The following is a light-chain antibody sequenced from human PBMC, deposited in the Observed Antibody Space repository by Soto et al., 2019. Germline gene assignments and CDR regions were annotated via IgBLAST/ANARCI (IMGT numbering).Light chain of an antibody. CDR3: QQYENYWT. CDR1: QSVSYH. Sequence: VVMTQTPATLSVSPGGRVTLSCRASQSVSYHVAWYQQKPGQTPRLVIYDASIRASGIPARFSGSGSGTEFTLTISSLQPEDFAIYYCQQYENYWTFGQGTKVDIK. V-gene: IGKV3-15*01. CDR2: DAS. J-gene: IGKJ1*01.